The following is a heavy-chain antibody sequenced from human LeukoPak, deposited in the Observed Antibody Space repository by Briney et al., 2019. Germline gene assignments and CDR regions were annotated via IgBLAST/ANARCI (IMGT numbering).Heavy chain of an antibody. J-gene: IGHJ4*02. V-gene: IGHV3-7*04. Sequence: GGSLRLSCAASGFTFSNYWMSWVRQAPGKGLEWVANMKQDGSEKYYVDSVKGRFTISRDNAKNSVYLQMDSLRAEDTALYYCARAVPGFDSWGQGTLVTVSS. CDR1: GFTFSNYW. CDR2: MKQDGSEK. CDR3: ARAVPGFDS.